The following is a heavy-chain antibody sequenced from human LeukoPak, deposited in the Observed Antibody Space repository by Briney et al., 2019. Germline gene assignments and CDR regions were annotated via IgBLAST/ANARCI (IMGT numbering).Heavy chain of an antibody. D-gene: IGHD2-2*01. Sequence: GGSLRLSCAASGFTFSSYWMHWVRQAPGRGLVWVSRINTDGSSTSYADSVKGRFTISRGNAKNTLYLQMNSLRAEDTAVYYCARAPAAYFDYWGQGTLVTVSS. CDR3: ARAPAAYFDY. CDR2: INTDGSST. CDR1: GFTFSSYW. V-gene: IGHV3-74*01. J-gene: IGHJ4*02.